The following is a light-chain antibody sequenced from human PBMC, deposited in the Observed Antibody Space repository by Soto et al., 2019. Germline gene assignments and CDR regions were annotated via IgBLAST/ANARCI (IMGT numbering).Light chain of an antibody. CDR2: EVS. CDR1: SSDVGGYNY. V-gene: IGLV2-14*01. J-gene: IGLJ2*01. Sequence: QSALTQPASVSGSPGQSITISCTGTSSDVGGYNYVSWYQQHPGKAPKLMIYEVSNRPSGVSNRFSGSKSGNTASLTISGLQAEAEADYYCSSYTSSSRVVFGGGTKLTVL. CDR3: SSYTSSSRVV.